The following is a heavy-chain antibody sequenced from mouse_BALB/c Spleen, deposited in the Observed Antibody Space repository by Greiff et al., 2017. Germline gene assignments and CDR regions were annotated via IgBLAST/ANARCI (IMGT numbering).Heavy chain of an antibody. J-gene: IGHJ1*01. CDR3: ARAYYYGSSYWDFDV. V-gene: IGHV1-4*01. CDR1: GYTFTSYT. Sequence: QVQLKESGAELARPGASVKMSCKASGYTFTSYTMHWVKQRPGQGLEWIGYINPSSGYTNYNQKFKDKATLTADKSSSTAYMQLSSLTSEDSAVYYCARAYYYGSSYWDFDVGAQGPRSPSPQ. CDR2: INPSSGYT. D-gene: IGHD1-1*01.